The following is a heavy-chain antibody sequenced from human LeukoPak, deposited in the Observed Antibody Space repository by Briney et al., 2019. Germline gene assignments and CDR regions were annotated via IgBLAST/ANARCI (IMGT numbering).Heavy chain of an antibody. CDR1: GFTVSSNY. CDR2: IYSGGTK. Sequence: GGSLRLSCAASGFTVSSNYMSWVRQAPGKGLEGVSVIYSGGTKNYADSVKGRFTIYRDNSKNTMYLQMNSLRAADTSVYYCARDRVGGAFRFDIWGQGTMVTVSS. J-gene: IGHJ3*02. V-gene: IGHV3-66*02. CDR3: ARDRVGGAFRFDI. D-gene: IGHD1-26*01.